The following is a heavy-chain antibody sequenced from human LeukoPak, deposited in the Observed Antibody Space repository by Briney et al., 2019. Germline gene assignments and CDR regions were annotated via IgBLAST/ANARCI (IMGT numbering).Heavy chain of an antibody. J-gene: IGHJ4*02. Sequence: GGSLRLSCAASAFTFSNYAMSWVRQAPGKGLEWIADISTNSRTIYYANSVQGRFTISRDNAKNSLYLQMNSLRAEDTAVYYCAKDRGSGSYFDYWGQGTLVTVSS. V-gene: IGHV3-48*01. CDR2: ISTNSRTI. CDR3: AKDRGSGSYFDY. CDR1: AFTFSNYA. D-gene: IGHD3-10*01.